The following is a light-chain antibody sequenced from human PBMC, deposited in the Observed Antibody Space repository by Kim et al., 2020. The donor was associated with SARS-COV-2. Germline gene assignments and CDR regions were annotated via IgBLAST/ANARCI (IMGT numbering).Light chain of an antibody. CDR3: QQFHSYPYT. CDR1: QSISSW. V-gene: IGKV1-5*03. CDR2: KAS. J-gene: IGKJ2*01. Sequence: DIQMTQSPPTLSASVGDRVTITCRASQSISSWLAWYQQIPGRAPKLLIFKASSLESGVPARFSGSGSGTEFTLTISSLQPHDFATYDCQQFHSYPYTFGQGTKLEI.